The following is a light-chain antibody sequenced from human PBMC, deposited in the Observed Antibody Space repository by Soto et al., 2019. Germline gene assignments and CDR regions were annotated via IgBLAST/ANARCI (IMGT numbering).Light chain of an antibody. J-gene: IGLJ1*01. V-gene: IGLV2-8*01. CDR2: EVS. CDR3: SSYAGSNNFV. CDR1: SSDVGGYNY. Sequence: QRALTKAPSASGSHGHARRIISSGTSSDVGGYNYVSWHQQHPGKAPKLMIYEVSKRPSGVPDRFSGSKSGNTASLIVSGLQAEDEADYYCSSYAGSNNFVFGTGTKVTVL.